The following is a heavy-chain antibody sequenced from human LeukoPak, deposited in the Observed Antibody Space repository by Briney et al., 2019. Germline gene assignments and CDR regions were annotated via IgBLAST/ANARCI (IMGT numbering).Heavy chain of an antibody. CDR2: INHSGST. Sequence: PSETLSLTCAVYGGSFSGYYWSWIRQPPGKGLEWIGEINHSGSTNYNPSLKSRVTILVDTSKNQFSLKLSSVTAADTAVYYCARAYPYSSSLRYNWFDPWGQGTLVTVSS. D-gene: IGHD6-6*01. J-gene: IGHJ5*02. CDR3: ARAYPYSSSLRYNWFDP. V-gene: IGHV4-34*01. CDR1: GGSFSGYY.